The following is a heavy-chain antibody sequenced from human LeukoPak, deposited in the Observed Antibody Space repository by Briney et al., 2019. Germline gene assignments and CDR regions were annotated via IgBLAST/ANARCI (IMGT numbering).Heavy chain of an antibody. J-gene: IGHJ4*02. V-gene: IGHV4-59*08. D-gene: IGHD6-19*01. Sequence: PSETLSLTCTVSACSISGFHWSWIRQPPGKGLEWIGYIYYNGSTNYNPSLKRRVTISVATSKKQFSLKRNSVTAADTAVYYCAGPGYSSGWTPDYWGQGTLVTVSS. CDR1: ACSISGFH. CDR3: AGPGYSSGWTPDY. CDR2: IYYNGST.